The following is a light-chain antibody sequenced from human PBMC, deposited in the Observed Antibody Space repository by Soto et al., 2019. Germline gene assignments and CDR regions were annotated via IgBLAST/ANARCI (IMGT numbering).Light chain of an antibody. CDR2: GAS. V-gene: IGKV3-15*01. CDR1: QSVSSH. CDR3: QQSSYWPRG. Sequence: EIMMTQSPATLSVSPGERATLSSSASQSVSSHLAWFQQKPGQAPRLLIYGASTRATGVPARFSGSVSGTEFTLTISSLQSEDFAVYYCQQSSYWPRGFGGGTKVEIK. J-gene: IGKJ4*01.